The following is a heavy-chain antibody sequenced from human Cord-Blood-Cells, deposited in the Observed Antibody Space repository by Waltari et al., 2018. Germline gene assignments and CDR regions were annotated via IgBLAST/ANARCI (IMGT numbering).Heavy chain of an antibody. V-gene: IGHV3-21*01. Sequence: EVQLVESGGGLVKPGGSLRLSCAASGFTLSSYSMNWVRQAPGKGLEWVSSISSSSSYIYYADSVKGRFTISRDNAKNSLYLQMNSLRAEDTAVYYCARDGSYSSSWYAFDIWGQGTMVTVSS. CDR1: GFTLSSYS. D-gene: IGHD6-13*01. J-gene: IGHJ3*02. CDR2: ISSSSSYI. CDR3: ARDGSYSSSWYAFDI.